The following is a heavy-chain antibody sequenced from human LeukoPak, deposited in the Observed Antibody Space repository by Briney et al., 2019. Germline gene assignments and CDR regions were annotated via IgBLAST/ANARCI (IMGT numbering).Heavy chain of an antibody. J-gene: IGHJ5*02. D-gene: IGHD3-22*01. V-gene: IGHV3-21*01. CDR1: GFTLSRYS. CDR2: IRCGSSFM. Sequence: GGSLRLSRAASGFTLSRYSMNWVRQAPGKGLEWGSFIRCGSSFMYYADSVKGRFTISRDNAKNSLYLQMNSLRAKDTALYYCARDYYDSSGSSWFDPWGQGTLVTVSS. CDR3: ARDYYDSSGSSWFDP.